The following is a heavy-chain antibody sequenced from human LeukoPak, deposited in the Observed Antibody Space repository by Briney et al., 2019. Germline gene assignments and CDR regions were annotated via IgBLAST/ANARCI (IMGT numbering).Heavy chain of an antibody. Sequence: ASVKVSCKASGYTFTGYYMHWVRQAPGQGLEWMGWISPNSGGTNYAQKFQGRVTMTRDTSISTAYMELSRLRSDDTAVYYCARRRNYDSSGYYEILDYWGQGTLVTVSS. V-gene: IGHV1-2*02. CDR1: GYTFTGYY. J-gene: IGHJ4*02. CDR2: ISPNSGGT. CDR3: ARRRNYDSSGYYEILDY. D-gene: IGHD3-22*01.